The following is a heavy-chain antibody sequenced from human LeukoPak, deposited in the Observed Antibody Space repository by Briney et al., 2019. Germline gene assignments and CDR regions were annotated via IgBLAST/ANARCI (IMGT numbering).Heavy chain of an antibody. Sequence: GRSLRLSCAASGFTFDDYAMHWVRQAPGKGLEWVSGISWNSGSIGYADSVKGRFTISRDNAKNSPYLQMNSLRAEDTALYYCAKAVGTPFDYWGQGTLVTVSS. CDR1: GFTFDDYA. J-gene: IGHJ4*02. CDR2: ISWNSGSI. CDR3: AKAVGTPFDY. D-gene: IGHD1-26*01. V-gene: IGHV3-9*01.